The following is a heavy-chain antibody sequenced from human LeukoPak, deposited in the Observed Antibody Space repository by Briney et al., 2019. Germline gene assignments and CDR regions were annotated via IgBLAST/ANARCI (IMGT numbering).Heavy chain of an antibody. CDR2: IWYDGSNK. CDR3: ARKYGSGSPLDY. V-gene: IGHV3-33*01. J-gene: IGHJ4*02. D-gene: IGHD3-10*01. CDR1: GFTFSSYG. Sequence: GGSLRHSCAASGFTFSSYGMHWVRQAPGKGLEWVAVIWYDGSNKYYADSVKGRFTISRDNPKNTLYLQMISLRAEDTAVYYCARKYGSGSPLDYWGQGTLVTVSS.